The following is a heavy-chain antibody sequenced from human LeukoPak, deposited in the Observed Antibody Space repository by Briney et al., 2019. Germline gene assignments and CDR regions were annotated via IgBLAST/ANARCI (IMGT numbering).Heavy chain of an antibody. CDR3: ARARLVATTEPFDY. CDR1: GFTFSSYS. J-gene: IGHJ4*02. CDR2: ISSSSSYI. V-gene: IGHV3-21*01. D-gene: IGHD5-12*01. Sequence: GGSLRLSCAASGFTFSSYSMNWVRQAPGKGLEWVSSISSSSSYIYYADSVKGRFTISRDNAKDSLYLQMNSLRAEDTAVYYCARARLVATTEPFDYWGQGTLVTVSS.